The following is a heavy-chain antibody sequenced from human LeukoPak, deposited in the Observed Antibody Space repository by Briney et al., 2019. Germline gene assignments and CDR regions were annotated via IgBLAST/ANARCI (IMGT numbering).Heavy chain of an antibody. CDR2: INQDGSEK. CDR1: GFTFNHYW. J-gene: IGHJ4*02. V-gene: IGHV3-7*03. D-gene: IGHD6-13*01. CDR3: ARVGTITAAGTVDY. Sequence: GSLRLSCTASGFTFNHYWMSWVRQAPGKGPEWVANINQDGSEKYYVDSVKGRFTFSRDNAKNSLYLQMNSPRAEDTAVYYCARVGTITAAGTVDYWGQGTLVTVSS.